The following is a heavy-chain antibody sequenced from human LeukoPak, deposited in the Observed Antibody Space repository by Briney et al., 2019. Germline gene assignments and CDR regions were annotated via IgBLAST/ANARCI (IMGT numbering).Heavy chain of an antibody. CDR1: GDSISNYY. CDR2: IHTSGST. D-gene: IGHD4-17*01. J-gene: IGHJ4*02. Sequence: AETLSLTCTVSGDSISNYYWTWIRQPAGERRQCIARIHTSGSTHYNPSLKSRVTISVDKSKSQFSLKLSSVTAADTAVYYCAALGDYSAAVDYWGQGTLVTVSS. V-gene: IGHV4-4*07. CDR3: AALGDYSAAVDY.